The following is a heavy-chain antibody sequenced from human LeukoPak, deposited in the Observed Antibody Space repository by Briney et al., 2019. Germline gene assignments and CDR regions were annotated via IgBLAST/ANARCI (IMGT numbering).Heavy chain of an antibody. D-gene: IGHD4-17*01. CDR3: AREPEYGDYGLGWYFDL. CDR1: GFTFSSYS. CDR2: ISSSSSYI. V-gene: IGHV3-21*01. J-gene: IGHJ2*01. Sequence: PGGSLRLSCAASGFTFSSYSMNWVRQAPGKGLEWVSSISSSSSYIYYADSVKGRFTISRDNAKNSLYLQMNSLRAEDTAVYYCAREPEYGDYGLGWYFDLWGRGTLATVSS.